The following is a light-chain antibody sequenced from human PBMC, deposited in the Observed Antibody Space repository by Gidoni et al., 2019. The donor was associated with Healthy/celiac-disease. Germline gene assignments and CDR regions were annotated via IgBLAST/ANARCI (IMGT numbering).Light chain of an antibody. CDR1: NIGSKS. CDR3: QVWDSSSDLRWV. V-gene: IGLV3-21*02. J-gene: IGLJ3*02. Sequence: SYVLPQPPSVSVAPGQTARITCGGNNIGSKSVHWYQQKPGQAPVLVVYDDSDRPSGIPERFSGSNSGNTATLTISRVEAGDEADYYCQVWDSSSDLRWVFGGGTKLTVL. CDR2: DDS.